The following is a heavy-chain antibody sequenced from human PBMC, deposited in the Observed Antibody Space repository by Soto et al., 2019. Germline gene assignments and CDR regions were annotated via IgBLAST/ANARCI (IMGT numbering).Heavy chain of an antibody. Sequence: ASVKVSCKTSGYTFTTYGISWVRQAPGQGLEWVGWISAYSGKTHYAQKFQGKVTMTTNTSTNTAYLELRSLRSDDTAVYYCARDPYLGDHQYWGQGTLVTVSS. V-gene: IGHV1-18*01. D-gene: IGHD3-16*01. J-gene: IGHJ4*02. CDR1: GYTFTTYG. CDR2: ISAYSGKT. CDR3: ARDPYLGDHQY.